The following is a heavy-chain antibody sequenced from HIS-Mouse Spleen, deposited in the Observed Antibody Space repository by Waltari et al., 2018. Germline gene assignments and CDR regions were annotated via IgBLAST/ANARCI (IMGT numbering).Heavy chain of an antibody. CDR3: ARYCSGGSCYGGSFDY. CDR2: IYTSGRT. V-gene: IGHV4-4*07. Sequence: QVQLQESGPGLVKPSETLSLTCTVSGGSISSYYWSWIRQPAGKGLEWIGRIYTSGRTNYNPSRKSRVTMSVDTSKNQFSLKLSSVTAADTAVYYCARYCSGGSCYGGSFDYWGQGTLVTVSS. CDR1: GGSISSYY. D-gene: IGHD2-15*01. J-gene: IGHJ4*02.